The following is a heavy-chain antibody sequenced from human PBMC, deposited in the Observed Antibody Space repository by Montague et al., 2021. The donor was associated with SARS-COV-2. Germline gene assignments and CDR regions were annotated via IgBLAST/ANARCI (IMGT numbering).Heavy chain of an antibody. J-gene: IGHJ4*02. CDR2: IYTSGST. Sequence: TLSLTCTVSGGSISSGSYYWSWIRQPAGKGLEWIGRIYTSGSTNYNPSLKSRVTMSLDRPTNRFSLRLNSVTAADTAMYYCARAQNTCFIANCVNYFDFWGLGAQVTVSS. CDR1: GGSISSGSYY. V-gene: IGHV4-61*02. D-gene: IGHD1-1*01. CDR3: ARAQNTCFIANCVNYFDF.